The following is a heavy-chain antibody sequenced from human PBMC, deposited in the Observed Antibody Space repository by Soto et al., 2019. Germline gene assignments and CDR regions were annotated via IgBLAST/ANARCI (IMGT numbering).Heavy chain of an antibody. CDR3: ARKFGTYSSGWYSHYGMDV. D-gene: IGHD6-19*01. Sequence: GASVKVSCKASGGTFSSYAISWVRQAPGQGLEWMGGIIPIFGTANYAQKFQGRVTITADESTSTAYMELSSLRSEDTAVYYCARKFGTYSSGWYSHYGMDVWGQGTTVTVS. CDR1: GGTFSSYA. J-gene: IGHJ6*02. CDR2: IIPIFGTA. V-gene: IGHV1-69*13.